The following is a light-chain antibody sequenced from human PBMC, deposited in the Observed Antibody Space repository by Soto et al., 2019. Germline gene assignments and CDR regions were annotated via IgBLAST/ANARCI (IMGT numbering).Light chain of an antibody. CDR2: GAS. CDR1: QSVSSNF. J-gene: IGKJ4*01. CDR3: QPYSHSLVT. V-gene: IGKV3-20*01. Sequence: EIVLTQSPGTLSLSPGERATLSCRASQSVSSNFLAWYLQKPGQAPRLLIFGASNRATGIPDRFSGSWSGTDFTLTITRLEPEDFAVYYCQPYSHSLVTFGGGTKVEIK.